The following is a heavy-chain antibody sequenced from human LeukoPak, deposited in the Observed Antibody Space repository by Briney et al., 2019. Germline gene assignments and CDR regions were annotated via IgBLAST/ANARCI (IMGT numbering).Heavy chain of an antibody. J-gene: IGHJ6*03. CDR3: ARQCTYYDILTGYYNGYYYMDV. CDR1: GYTFTSYG. D-gene: IGHD3-9*01. CDR2: ISAYNGNT. Sequence: ASVKVSCKASGYTFTSYGISWVRQAPGQGLEWMGWISAYNGNTNYAQKLLGRVTMTTDTSTSTAYMELRSLRSDDTAVNYCARQCTYYDILTGYYNGYYYMDVWGKGTTVTVSS. V-gene: IGHV1-18*01.